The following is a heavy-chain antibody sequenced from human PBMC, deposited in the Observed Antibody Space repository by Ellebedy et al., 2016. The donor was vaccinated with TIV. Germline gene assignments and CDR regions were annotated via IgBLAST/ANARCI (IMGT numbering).Heavy chain of an antibody. CDR1: GFTFSSYS. Sequence: PGGSLRLSCAASGFTFSSYSINWVRQAPGKGLEWVSYISSSGSTIYYADSVKGRFTISRDNAKNSLYLQMNSLRAEDTAVYSCASREMATIDYYFDYWGQGTLVTVSS. J-gene: IGHJ4*02. D-gene: IGHD5-24*01. V-gene: IGHV3-48*04. CDR3: ASREMATIDYYFDY. CDR2: ISSSGSTI.